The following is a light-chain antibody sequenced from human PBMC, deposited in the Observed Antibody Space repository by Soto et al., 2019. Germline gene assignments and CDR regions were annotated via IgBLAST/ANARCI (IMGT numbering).Light chain of an antibody. CDR3: QQYHNWPPRT. Sequence: EIVMTQSPATLSVSPGERATLSCRASQSVSSNLAWYHQKPGQAPRLLIYGASTRATGIPARFSGSGSGTEFTLTISSLQYEDFAVYYCQQYHNWPPRTFGQGTKVEIK. J-gene: IGKJ1*01. CDR2: GAS. V-gene: IGKV3-15*01. CDR1: QSVSSN.